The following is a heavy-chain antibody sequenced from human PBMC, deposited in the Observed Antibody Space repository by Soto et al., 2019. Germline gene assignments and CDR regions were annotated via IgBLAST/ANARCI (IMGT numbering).Heavy chain of an antibody. J-gene: IGHJ5*02. CDR1: GGSISSSNW. CDR3: ATQEVGGSYVYTFDP. CDR2: IYHSGST. D-gene: IGHD1-26*01. V-gene: IGHV4-4*02. Sequence: SETLSLTCAVSGGSISSSNWWSWVRQPPGKGLEWIGEIYHSGSTYYNPSLKSRVTISVDRSKNQFSLKLSSVTAADTAVYYCATQEVGGSYVYTFDPWGQGTLVTVSS.